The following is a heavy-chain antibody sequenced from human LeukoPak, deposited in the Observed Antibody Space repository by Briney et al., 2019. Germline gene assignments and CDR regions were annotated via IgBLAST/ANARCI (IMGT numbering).Heavy chain of an antibody. CDR2: MYDTVNT. Sequence: SETLSLTCTVSGGSISSHYWNWVRQPPGKGLEWIGYMYDTVNTKDNPSLTSRPTLSADTSKNQFSLRLGSVTAADTAVYYCATIKRGYPYGYFDFWGQGILVTVSS. D-gene: IGHD5-18*01. CDR3: ATIKRGYPYGYFDF. V-gene: IGHV4-59*11. J-gene: IGHJ4*02. CDR1: GGSISSHY.